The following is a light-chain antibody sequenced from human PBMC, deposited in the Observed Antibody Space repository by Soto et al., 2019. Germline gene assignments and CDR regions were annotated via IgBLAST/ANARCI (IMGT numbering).Light chain of an antibody. CDR2: DAS. V-gene: IGKV1-12*01. J-gene: IGKJ4*01. CDR3: QQANSLPLT. CDR1: QGVSSC. Sequence: DIQMTQSPSTLSASVGDRVTITCRASQGVSSCLAWYQQKPEKAPKLVIYDASSLQSGVPSRFSGRGSGTDFTLTIRSLQPEDFATYYCQQANSLPLTFGGGTKVDIK.